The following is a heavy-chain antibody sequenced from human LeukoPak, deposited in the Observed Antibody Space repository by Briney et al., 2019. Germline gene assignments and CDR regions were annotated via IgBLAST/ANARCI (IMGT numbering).Heavy chain of an antibody. J-gene: IGHJ6*03. Sequence: GASVKVSCKASGYTFTGYYMHWVRQAPGQGLEWVGWINPKSGSTNYAQKLQSRVTMTRDTSISTAYMELSRLRSDDTAVYYCARAWGGLGAYYYYYYMDVWGKGTTVTISS. CDR2: INPKSGST. CDR1: GYTFTGYY. CDR3: ARAWGGLGAYYYYYYMDV. V-gene: IGHV1-2*02. D-gene: IGHD1-26*01.